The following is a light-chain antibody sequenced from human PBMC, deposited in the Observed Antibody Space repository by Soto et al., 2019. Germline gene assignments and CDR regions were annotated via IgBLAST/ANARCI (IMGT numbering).Light chain of an antibody. V-gene: IGKV1-27*01. CDR2: AAS. Sequence: DIQMTQSPSSLSASVGDRVTITCRASQVISNYLAWYQQKPGKVPKLLIYAASTLQSGVPSRFSGSGSGTDFTLTISSLQPEDVATYSCQKYNSAPRTFGQGTKVEI. CDR1: QVISNY. CDR3: QKYNSAPRT. J-gene: IGKJ1*01.